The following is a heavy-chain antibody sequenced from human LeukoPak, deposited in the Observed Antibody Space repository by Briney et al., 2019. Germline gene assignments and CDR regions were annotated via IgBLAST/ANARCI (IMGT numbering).Heavy chain of an antibody. CDR1: GYTFTSYG. CDR2: ISAYNGNT. J-gene: IGHJ5*02. CDR3: ARDRATDREQNWFDP. V-gene: IGHV1-18*01. Sequence: ASVTLSCEASGYTFTSYGISWVRQAPGQGLEWMGWISAYNGNTNYAQKLQGRVTMTTDTSTSTAYMELRSLRSDDTAVYYCARDRATDREQNWFDPWGQGTLVTVSS. D-gene: IGHD5-24*01.